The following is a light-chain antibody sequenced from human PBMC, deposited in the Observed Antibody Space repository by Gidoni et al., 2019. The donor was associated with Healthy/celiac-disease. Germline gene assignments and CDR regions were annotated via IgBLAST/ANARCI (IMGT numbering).Light chain of an antibody. Sequence: DIQMTQSPSSLSASVGDRVTITCRASQSISSYLNWYQQKPGKAPKLLIYAASSLQSGVPSRLSGSGSGTDFTLTISSLQPEDFATYYCQQSYSTPRVTFXPXTKVDIK. CDR1: QSISSY. V-gene: IGKV1-39*01. J-gene: IGKJ3*01. CDR2: AAS. CDR3: QQSYSTPRVT.